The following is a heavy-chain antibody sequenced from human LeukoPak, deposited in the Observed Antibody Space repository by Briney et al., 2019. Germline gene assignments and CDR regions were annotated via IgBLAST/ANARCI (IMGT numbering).Heavy chain of an antibody. Sequence: GGSLRLSCAASGFTFSSYAMHWVRQAPGKGLEWVSGISWNSGSIGYADSVKGRFTISRDNAKNSLYLQMNSLRAEDTALYYCAKDTTAVAGAYFDYWGQGTLVTVSS. J-gene: IGHJ4*02. CDR2: ISWNSGSI. D-gene: IGHD6-19*01. CDR3: AKDTTAVAGAYFDY. CDR1: GFTFSSYA. V-gene: IGHV3-9*01.